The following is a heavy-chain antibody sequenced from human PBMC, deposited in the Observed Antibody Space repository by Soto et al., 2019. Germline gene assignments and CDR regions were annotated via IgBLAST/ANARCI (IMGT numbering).Heavy chain of an antibody. CDR2: INHSGST. V-gene: IGHV4-34*01. J-gene: IGHJ5*02. D-gene: IGHD6-13*01. CDR3: ARYSSSPSGWFDP. Sequence: PPETLSLTCAVYGGSFSGYYWSWIRQPPGKGLEWIGEINHSGSTNYNPSLKSRVTISVDTSKNQFSLKLSSVTAADTAVYYCARYSSSPSGWFDPWGQGTLVTVSS. CDR1: GGSFSGYY.